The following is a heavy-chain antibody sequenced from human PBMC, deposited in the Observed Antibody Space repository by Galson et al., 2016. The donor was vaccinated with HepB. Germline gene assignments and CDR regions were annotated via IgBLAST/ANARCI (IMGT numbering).Heavy chain of an antibody. CDR2: IYHSGNT. J-gene: IGHJ4*02. Sequence: LSLTCAVSGGSIISTHWWSWVRQPPGKGLEWLGEIYHSGNTNYNPSLKSRLTMSVEKPKNQFSLKLSSVAAADTAVYYCARDQDGEIPRRPLGYWGQGTLVTVSS. V-gene: IGHV4-4*02. CDR1: GGSIISTHW. D-gene: IGHD2-21*01. CDR3: ARDQDGEIPRRPLGY.